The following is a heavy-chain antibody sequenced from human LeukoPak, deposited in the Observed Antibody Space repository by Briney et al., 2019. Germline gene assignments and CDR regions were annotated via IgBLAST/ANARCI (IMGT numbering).Heavy chain of an antibody. CDR2: IIPIFGTA. D-gene: IGHD1-26*01. CDR1: GGTFSSYA. CDR3: ASLRTFRAYSGSYYVDY. J-gene: IGHJ4*02. Sequence: SVKVSCKASGGTFSSYAISWVRQAPGQGLEWMGGIIPIFGTANYAQKFQGRVTITADESTSTAYMELSSLRSEDTAVYYCASLRTFRAYSGSYYVDYWGQGTLVAVSS. V-gene: IGHV1-69*13.